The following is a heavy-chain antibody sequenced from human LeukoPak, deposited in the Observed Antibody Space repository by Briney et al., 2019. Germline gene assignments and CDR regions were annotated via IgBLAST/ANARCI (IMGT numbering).Heavy chain of an antibody. V-gene: IGHV3-30*18. CDR1: GFTFSSYG. J-gene: IGHJ3*02. CDR2: ISYDGSSK. D-gene: IGHD3-16*02. CDR3: ANIIWGSYRYEI. Sequence: PGGSLRLSCAASGFTFSSYGMHWVRQAPGKGLEWVAVISYDGSSKYYGDSVKGQFTISRDNSKNTLYLQMNSLRAEDTAIYYCANIIWGSYRYEIWGQGAMVTVSS.